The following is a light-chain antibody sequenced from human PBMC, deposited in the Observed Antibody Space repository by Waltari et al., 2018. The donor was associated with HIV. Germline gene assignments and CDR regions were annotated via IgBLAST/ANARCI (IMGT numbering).Light chain of an antibody. CDR1: QTISNDY. J-gene: IGKJ5*01. CDR2: GAS. V-gene: IGKV3-20*01. Sequence: EIVLTQSPGTLSLSPGESATLSCRASQTISNDYLVWYHQKPGQAPRLLIYGASSRATCIPGRFSGSVSGTDFTLTSTRLEPEDFAVYYCQQYHTTPFTFGQGTRLEIK. CDR3: QQYHTTPFT.